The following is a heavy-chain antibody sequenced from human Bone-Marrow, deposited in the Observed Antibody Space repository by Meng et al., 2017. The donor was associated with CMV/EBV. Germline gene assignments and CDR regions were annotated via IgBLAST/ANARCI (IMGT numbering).Heavy chain of an antibody. CDR3: ARDAIRITIFGVVPRGWFDP. J-gene: IGHJ5*02. V-gene: IGHV4-34*01. Sequence: ESLKISCAVYGGSFSGYYWSWIRQPPGKGLEWIGEINHSGSTNYSPSLKSRVTISVDTSKNQFSLKLSSVTAADTAVYYCARDAIRITIFGVVPRGWFDPWGQGTLVTVSS. CDR1: GGSFSGYY. D-gene: IGHD3-3*01. CDR2: INHSGST.